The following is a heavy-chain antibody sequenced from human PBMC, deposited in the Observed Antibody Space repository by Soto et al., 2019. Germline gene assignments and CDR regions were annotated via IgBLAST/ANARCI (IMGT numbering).Heavy chain of an antibody. CDR3: TRYYYESSGYYVY. CDR2: IRGETNGGTV. D-gene: IGHD3-22*01. V-gene: IGHV3-49*04. Sequence: GGSLRLSCTGSGFNFANYALTWVRQAPGKGLEWVGFIRGETNGGTVDYAASLKGRITISRDDSKSIAYLEINSLQTEDTAVYYCTRYYYESSGYYVYWGQGTLVTVSS. CDR1: GFNFANYA. J-gene: IGHJ4*02.